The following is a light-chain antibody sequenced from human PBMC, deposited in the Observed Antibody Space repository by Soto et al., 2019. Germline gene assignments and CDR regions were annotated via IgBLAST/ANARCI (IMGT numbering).Light chain of an antibody. CDR2: VNSDGSH. V-gene: IGLV4-69*01. CDR1: SGHSRYA. Sequence: QPVLTQSPSASASLGASVKLTCTLSSGHSRYAIAWHQQQPEKGPRYLMKVNSDGSHNKGDGIPDRFSGSSSGAERYLTISSLQSEDEADYYCQTWGTGLYVVFGGGTKVTVL. CDR3: QTWGTGLYVV. J-gene: IGLJ2*01.